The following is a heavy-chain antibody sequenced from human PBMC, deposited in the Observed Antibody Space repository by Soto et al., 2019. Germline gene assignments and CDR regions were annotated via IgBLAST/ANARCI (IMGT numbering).Heavy chain of an antibody. D-gene: IGHD3-3*01. CDR2: IIPIFGTA. J-gene: IGHJ4*02. Sequence: ASVKVSCKASGGTFSSYAISWVRQAPGQGLERMGGIIPIFGTANYAQKFQGRVTITADESTSTAYMELSSLRSEDTAVYYCARASDPITYYDFWSGYFQDQYYFDYWGQGTLVTVSS. CDR3: ARASDPITYYDFWSGYFQDQYYFDY. CDR1: GGTFSSYA. V-gene: IGHV1-69*13.